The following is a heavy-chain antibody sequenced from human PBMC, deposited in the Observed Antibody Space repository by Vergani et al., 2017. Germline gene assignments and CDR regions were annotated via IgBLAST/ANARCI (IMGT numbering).Heavy chain of an antibody. CDR1: GFTFSSYA. CDR3: AKDLTPHIVVVIATSIDY. V-gene: IGHV3-30*07. Sequence: QVQLVESGGGVVQPGRSLRLSCAASGFTFSSYAMHWVRQAPGKGLEWVAVISYDGSNKYYADSVKGRFTISRDNSKNTLYLQMNSLRAEDTAVYYCAKDLTPHIVVVIATSIDYWGQGTLVTVSS. CDR2: ISYDGSNK. D-gene: IGHD2-21*01. J-gene: IGHJ4*02.